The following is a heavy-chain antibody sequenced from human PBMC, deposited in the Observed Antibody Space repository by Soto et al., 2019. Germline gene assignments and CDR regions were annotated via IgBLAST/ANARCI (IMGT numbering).Heavy chain of an antibody. CDR2: ISYDGSNK. CDR3: AGRGLRYFDWLSAGDAFDI. D-gene: IGHD3-9*01. CDR1: GFTFSSYA. V-gene: IGHV3-30-3*01. J-gene: IGHJ3*02. Sequence: GGSLRLSCAASGFTFSSYAMHWVRQAPGKGLEWVAVISYDGSNKYYADSVKGRFTISRDNSKNTLYLQMNSLRAEDTAVYYCAGRGLRYFDWLSAGDAFDIWGQGTMVTVSS.